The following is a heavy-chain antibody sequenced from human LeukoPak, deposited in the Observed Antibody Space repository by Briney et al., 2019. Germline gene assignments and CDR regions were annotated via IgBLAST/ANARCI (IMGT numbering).Heavy chain of an antibody. V-gene: IGHV3-20*04. CDR3: AKDMVVGATHYFDY. CDR2: INWNGGST. J-gene: IGHJ4*02. D-gene: IGHD1-26*01. Sequence: SGGSLRLSCVASGFTFDDYGMSWVRQPPGKGLEWVSGINWNGGSTGYADSVKGRFTISRDNAKNSLYLQMNSLRAEDTAIYFCAKDMVVGATHYFDYWGQGTLVTVSS. CDR1: GFTFDDYG.